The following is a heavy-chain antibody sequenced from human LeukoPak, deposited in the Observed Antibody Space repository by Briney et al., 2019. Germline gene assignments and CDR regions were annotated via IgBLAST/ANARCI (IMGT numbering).Heavy chain of an antibody. CDR2: IYYSGST. CDR1: GGSISSYY. D-gene: IGHD6-13*01. Sequence: SETLSLTCTVSGGSISSYYWSWIRQPPGKGLEWIGYIYYSGSTNYNPSLKSRVTISVGTSKNQFSLKLSSVTAADTAVYYCARVLRWSRYNWFDPWGQGTLVTVSS. V-gene: IGHV4-59*01. CDR3: ARVLRWSRYNWFDP. J-gene: IGHJ5*02.